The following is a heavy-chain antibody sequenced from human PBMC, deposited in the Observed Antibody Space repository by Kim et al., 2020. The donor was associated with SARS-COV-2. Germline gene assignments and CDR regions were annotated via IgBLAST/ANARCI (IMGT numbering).Heavy chain of an antibody. CDR3: ARPFRGEYYDSSGYYYVYAFDI. Sequence: GGSLRLSCAASGFTFSSYSMNWVRQAPGKGLEWVSSISSSSSYIYYADSVKGRFTISRDNAKNSLYLQMNSLRAEDTAVYYCARPFRGEYYDSSGYYYVYAFDIWGQGTMVTVSS. J-gene: IGHJ3*02. V-gene: IGHV3-21*01. CDR2: ISSSSSYI. CDR1: GFTFSSYS. D-gene: IGHD3-22*01.